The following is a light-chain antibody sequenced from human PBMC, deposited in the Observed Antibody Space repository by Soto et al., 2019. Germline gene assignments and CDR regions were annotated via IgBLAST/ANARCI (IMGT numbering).Light chain of an antibody. CDR2: GAS. Sequence: DMQLTHSPTFLSASVGSRFTISCRASQDMNTYIDWYQKKPGKAPKLLIYGASTLQSGVPSRFRGSGYGTELTITISSLQTEDFAVYYCQQRSNWRITFGQGTRLEIK. J-gene: IGKJ5*01. CDR3: QQRSNWRIT. CDR1: QDMNTY. V-gene: IGKV1-9*01.